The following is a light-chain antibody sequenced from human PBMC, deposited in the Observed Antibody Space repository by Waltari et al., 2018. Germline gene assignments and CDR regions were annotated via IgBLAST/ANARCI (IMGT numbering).Light chain of an antibody. CDR2: RAS. CDR1: QCIGNN. CDR3: QQGYSYPRT. J-gene: IGKJ1*01. Sequence: DIQMTQSPSSLSASVGDTVTLPCQASQCIGNNLNLYQQKPGKAPKLLIYRASSLQSGIPSRFSGSGSGTDFTLTISSLQPEDFATYFCQQGYSYPRTFGQGTKVEIK. V-gene: IGKV1-39*01.